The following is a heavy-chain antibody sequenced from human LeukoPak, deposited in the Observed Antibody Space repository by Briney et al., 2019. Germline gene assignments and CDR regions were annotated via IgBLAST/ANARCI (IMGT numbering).Heavy chain of an antibody. D-gene: IGHD6-13*01. V-gene: IGHV3-30*18. CDR1: GFTFSNYW. J-gene: IGHJ4*02. Sequence: HPGGSLRLSCVASGFTFSNYWMSWVRQAPGKGLEWVAVISYDGSNKYYADSVKGRFTISRDNSKNTLYLQMNSLRAEDTAVYYCANLYSSSSFDYWGQGTLVTVSS. CDR2: ISYDGSNK. CDR3: ANLYSSSSFDY.